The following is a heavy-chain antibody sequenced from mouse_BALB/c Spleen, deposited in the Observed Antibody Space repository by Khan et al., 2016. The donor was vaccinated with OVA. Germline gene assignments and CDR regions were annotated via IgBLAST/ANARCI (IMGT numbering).Heavy chain of an antibody. Sequence: EVELVESGGDLVKPGGSLKLSCAASGFSFSSYSMSWVRQTPDKRLEWVATISSCGDYTYYPDIVKGRFTISRDNAKNTLYLQMSSLKAEDTAMYYCASNLTGSFAYWGQGTLVTVSA. V-gene: IGHV5-6*01. CDR1: GFSFSSYS. CDR2: ISSCGDYT. J-gene: IGHJ3*01. D-gene: IGHD4-1*01. CDR3: ASNLTGSFAY.